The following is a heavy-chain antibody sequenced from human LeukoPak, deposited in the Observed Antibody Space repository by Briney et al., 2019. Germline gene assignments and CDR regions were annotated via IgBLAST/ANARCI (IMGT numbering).Heavy chain of an antibody. Sequence: PGGSLRLSCSASGFTFSSYAMHWVRQAPGKGLEYVSAISTNGDITYYADSVKGRFTISRDNSKDTVYLQMSSLRVEDTAVYYCVKCRSGHSYGNDYWGRGTLVTVSS. D-gene: IGHD5-18*01. V-gene: IGHV3-64D*06. CDR2: ISTNGDIT. CDR1: GFTFSSYA. CDR3: VKCRSGHSYGNDY. J-gene: IGHJ4*02.